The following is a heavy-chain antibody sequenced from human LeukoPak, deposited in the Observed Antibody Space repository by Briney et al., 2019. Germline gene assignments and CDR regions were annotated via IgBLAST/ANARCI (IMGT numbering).Heavy chain of an antibody. CDR3: ARYQGYGGSWDGFDI. J-gene: IGHJ3*02. D-gene: IGHD5-18*01. CDR2: IYGGDSDT. V-gene: IGHV5-51*01. Sequence: GESLQISCNGSEYNFASYWIGWVRQMPGKGLECMGVIYGGDSDTRYSPSFQGQVTISADKSISTAYLEWSSLKAADTAMYYCARYQGYGGSWDGFDIWGQGTMVTVSS. CDR1: EYNFASYW.